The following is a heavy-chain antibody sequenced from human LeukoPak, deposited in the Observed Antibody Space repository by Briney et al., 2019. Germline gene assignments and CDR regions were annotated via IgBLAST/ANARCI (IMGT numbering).Heavy chain of an antibody. CDR3: ARRGSSADFDY. CDR2: IYYSGST. V-gene: IGHV4-59*11. CDR1: GGSISSHY. J-gene: IGHJ4*02. Sequence: SETLSLTCTVSGGSISSHYWSWIWQPPGKGRGWIGYIYYSGSTNYNPSLKSRVTISVDTSKNQFSLKLSSVTAADTAVYYCARRGSSADFDYWGQGTLVTVSS. D-gene: IGHD6-6*01.